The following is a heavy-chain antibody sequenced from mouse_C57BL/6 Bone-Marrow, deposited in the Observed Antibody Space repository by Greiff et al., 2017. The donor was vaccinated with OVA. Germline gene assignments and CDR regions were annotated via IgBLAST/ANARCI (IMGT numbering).Heavy chain of an antibody. CDR3: ARVYYGYDGGYFDV. CDR2: IFPGSGST. CDR1: GYTFTSYD. Sequence: QVQLKESGPELVKPGASVKLSCKASGYTFTSYDINWVKQRPGQGLEWIGWIFPGSGSTYYNEKFKGKATLTVDKSSSTAYMLLSSLTSEDSAVYFCARVYYGYDGGYFDVWGTGTTVTVSS. V-gene: IGHV1-75*01. J-gene: IGHJ1*03. D-gene: IGHD2-2*01.